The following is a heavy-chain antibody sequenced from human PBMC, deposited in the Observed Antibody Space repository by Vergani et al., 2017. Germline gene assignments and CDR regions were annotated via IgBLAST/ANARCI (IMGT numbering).Heavy chain of an antibody. V-gene: IGHV1-3*01. CDR2: INAGNGNT. J-gene: IGHJ4*02. CDR3: AREEEATWNY. D-gene: IGHD5-12*01. CDR1: GYTFTSYA. Sequence: QVQLVQSGAEVKKPGASVKVSCKDSGYTFTSYAMHWVRQAPGQRLEWMGWINAGNGNTKYSQKFQGRVTITRDTSASTDYMELRSLGTDDTAVYYCAREEEATWNYWGQGTLVTISS.